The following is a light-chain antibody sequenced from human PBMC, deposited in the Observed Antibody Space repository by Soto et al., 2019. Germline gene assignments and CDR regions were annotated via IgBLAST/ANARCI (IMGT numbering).Light chain of an antibody. CDR3: QQYDNWPPIT. V-gene: IGKV3-15*01. CDR2: GAS. Sequence: EIVMTQSPATLSVSPGDGATLSCRASQSISTNLAWYQQKPGQAPRLLIYGASTRAAGIPARFRGSRSGTEFTLTISSLLSEDFAVHYCQQYDNWPPITFGQGTRLEI. CDR1: QSISTN. J-gene: IGKJ5*01.